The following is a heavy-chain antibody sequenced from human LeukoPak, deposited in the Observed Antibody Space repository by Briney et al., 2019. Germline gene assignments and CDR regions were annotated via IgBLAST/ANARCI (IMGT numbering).Heavy chain of an antibody. CDR1: GFTFSSYW. CDR3: ARGLDIVGYYHYYYMDV. Sequence: RAGGSLRLSCAASGFTFSSYWMSWVRQAPGKGLEWVANIKQDGSEKYYVDSVKGRFTISRDNAKNSLYLQMNSLRAEDTAVYYCARGLDIVGYYHYYYMDVWGKGTTVTVSS. CDR2: IKQDGSEK. D-gene: IGHD5-12*01. J-gene: IGHJ6*03. V-gene: IGHV3-7*01.